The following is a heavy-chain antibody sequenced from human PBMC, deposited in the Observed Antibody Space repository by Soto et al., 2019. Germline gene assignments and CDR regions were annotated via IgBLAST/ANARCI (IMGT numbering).Heavy chain of an antibody. CDR1: GFTFSSYA. CDR3: AKAPFAYCSSTSCPHYFDY. D-gene: IGHD2-2*01. V-gene: IGHV3-23*01. Sequence: PGGSLRLSCAASGFTFSSYAMSCVRQAPWKGLEWVSAISGSGGSTYYADSVKGRFTISRDNSKNTVYLQMNSLRAEDTAVYYWAKAPFAYCSSTSCPHYFDYWGQGTLVTVS. J-gene: IGHJ4*02. CDR2: ISGSGGST.